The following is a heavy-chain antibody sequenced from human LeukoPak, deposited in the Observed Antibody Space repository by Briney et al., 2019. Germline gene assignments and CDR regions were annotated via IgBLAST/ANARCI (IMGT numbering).Heavy chain of an antibody. Sequence: GGSLRLSCAASGFTFSGNYMSWVRQAPGKGLEWVSVTYSNGNTYYADSVRGRFTISRDNSKNTVFLQMNSLRAEDTAVYYCARRAGSDYWGQGTLVTVSS. CDR2: TYSNGNT. V-gene: IGHV3-53*01. CDR1: GFTFSGNY. D-gene: IGHD6-13*01. J-gene: IGHJ4*02. CDR3: ARRAGSDY.